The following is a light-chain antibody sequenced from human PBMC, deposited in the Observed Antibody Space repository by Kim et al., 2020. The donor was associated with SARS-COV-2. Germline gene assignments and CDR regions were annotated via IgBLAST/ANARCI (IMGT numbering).Light chain of an antibody. J-gene: IGKJ1*01. V-gene: IGKV3-15*01. CDR1: QSVSSN. Sequence: EIVMTQSPATLSVSPGERATLSCRASQSVSSNLAWYQQKPGQAPRLLIYGASTRATGIPARFSGSGSGTEFTLTISSLQSEDFAVYYCQHSVAFGQGTKVDSK. CDR3: QHSVA. CDR2: GAS.